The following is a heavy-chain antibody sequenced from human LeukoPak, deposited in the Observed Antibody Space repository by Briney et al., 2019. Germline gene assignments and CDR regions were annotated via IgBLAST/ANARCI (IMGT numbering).Heavy chain of an antibody. Sequence: PGGSLRLSCAASGFTFSTYSMNWVRQAPGKGLEWVSYISSSSSTIYYADSVKGRFTISRDNAKNSLYLQMNSLRAEDTAVYCCARDPYRVGSGSSDYWGQGTLVTVSS. CDR1: GFTFSTYS. CDR2: ISSSSSTI. J-gene: IGHJ4*02. D-gene: IGHD3-10*01. CDR3: ARDPYRVGSGSSDY. V-gene: IGHV3-48*04.